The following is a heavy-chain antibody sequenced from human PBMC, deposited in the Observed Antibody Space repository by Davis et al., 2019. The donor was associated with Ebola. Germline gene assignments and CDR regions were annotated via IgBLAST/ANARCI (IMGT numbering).Heavy chain of an antibody. CDR1: GFRFRSFE. CDR3: VRGGYYYMD. CDR2: IKYSGIEK. J-gene: IGHJ4*02. D-gene: IGHD3-22*01. Sequence: PGGSLRLSCVASGFRFRSFEMSWVRQAPGKGLEWVAYIKYSGIEKYYVESVEGRFTISRDDAKNSLLLQMTSLRADDTAVYYCVRGGYYYMDWGQGTLVTVSS. V-gene: IGHV3-7*01.